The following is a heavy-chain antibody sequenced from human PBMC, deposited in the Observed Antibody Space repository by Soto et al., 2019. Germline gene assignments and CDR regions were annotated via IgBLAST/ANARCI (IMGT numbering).Heavy chain of an antibody. V-gene: IGHV3-23*01. CDR2: VRVSDSRT. Sequence: EVQLLESGGGLVQPGGSLRLSRVASGIIFGSYDMSWVRQAPGKGLEWVSAVRVSDSRTFYADSVRGRFTISRDNSKNTLYLQMNSLRAEDTAVYYCAQFHGLGIYSPWFDPWGQGTLITVSS. CDR1: GIIFGSYD. D-gene: IGHD3-10*01. J-gene: IGHJ5*02. CDR3: AQFHGLGIYSPWFDP.